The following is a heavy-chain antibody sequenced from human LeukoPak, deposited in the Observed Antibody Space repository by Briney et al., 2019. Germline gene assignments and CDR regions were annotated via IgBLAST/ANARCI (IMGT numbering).Heavy chain of an antibody. J-gene: IGHJ4*02. CDR2: ISYDGSNK. D-gene: IGHD5-18*01. Sequence: GGSLRLSCAASGFTFSSYGMPWVRQAPGKGLEWVAVISYDGSNKYYADSVKRRFTISRDNSKNTLDLQMNSLRAEDTAVYYCAKRSSALQLSVDYWGQGTLVTVSS. CDR3: AKRSSALQLSVDY. CDR1: GFTFSSYG. V-gene: IGHV3-30*18.